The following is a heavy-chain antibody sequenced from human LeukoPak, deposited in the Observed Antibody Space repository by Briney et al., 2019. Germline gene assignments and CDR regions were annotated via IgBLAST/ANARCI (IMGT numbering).Heavy chain of an antibody. CDR2: ISAYNGNT. CDR1: GYTFTSYG. Sequence: ASVKVSCKASGYTFTSYGISWVRQAPGQGLEWMGWISAYNGNTNYAQKLQGRVTMTTDTSTSTAYMELRSLRSDDTAVYYCARFYYYDSSGYYPRSAFDIWGQGTMVTVSS. V-gene: IGHV1-18*01. CDR3: ARFYYYDSSGYYPRSAFDI. J-gene: IGHJ3*02. D-gene: IGHD3-22*01.